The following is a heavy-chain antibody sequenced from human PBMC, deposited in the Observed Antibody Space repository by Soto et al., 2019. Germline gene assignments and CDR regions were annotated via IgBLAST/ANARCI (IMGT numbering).Heavy chain of an antibody. CDR1: GVSINSDDNY. Sequence: PSETLSLTCTVSGVSINSDDNYWSGVRQAPGKGLEWIGYIYHSGSTSYNPSLKSRLMLSIDTSKNQFSLTLSSVTAADTAVYYCARDNQRRAYNWFDPWGQGTLVTVSS. CDR2: IYHSGST. V-gene: IGHV4-30-4*01. J-gene: IGHJ5*02. CDR3: ARDNQRRAYNWFDP. D-gene: IGHD2-2*01.